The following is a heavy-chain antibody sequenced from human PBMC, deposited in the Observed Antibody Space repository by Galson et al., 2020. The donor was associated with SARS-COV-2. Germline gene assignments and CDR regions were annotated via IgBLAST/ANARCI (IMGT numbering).Heavy chain of an antibody. CDR2: IYQSGST. Sequence: SETLSLTCTVSGDSISGHYYWGWIRQPPGKGLEWNGSIYQSGSTYYNPSLKSRVTISKDTSKKQFSLKLSSVTAADTAVYYCALRSGIYYTDAFEIWGRGTMVTISS. V-gene: IGHV4-38-2*02. J-gene: IGHJ3*02. D-gene: IGHD1-26*01. CDR1: GDSISGHYY. CDR3: ALRSGIYYTDAFEI.